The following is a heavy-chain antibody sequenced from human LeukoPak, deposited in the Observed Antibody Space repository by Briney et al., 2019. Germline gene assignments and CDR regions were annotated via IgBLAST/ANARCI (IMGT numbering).Heavy chain of an antibody. CDR1: KFTFSNYG. J-gene: IGHJ4*02. Sequence: RGSLRLSCTASKFTFSNYGMQWVRQAPGKGLEWVSSISNSGGRTFYTDSVKGRFTISRDNSKITLYLQMNSLRAEDTAVYYCAKSYNGYESKPDYWGQGTLVTVSS. CDR2: ISNSGGRT. V-gene: IGHV3-23*01. D-gene: IGHD5-12*01. CDR3: AKSYNGYESKPDY.